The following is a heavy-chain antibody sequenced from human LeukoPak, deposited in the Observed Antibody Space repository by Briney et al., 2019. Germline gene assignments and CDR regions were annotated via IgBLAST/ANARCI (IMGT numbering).Heavy chain of an antibody. D-gene: IGHD2-15*01. CDR2: INADMSST. CDR1: GFTFSDYW. CDR3: ARDLSHCSGGSCYSAHFDY. J-gene: IGHJ4*02. V-gene: IGHV3-74*01. Sequence: GGSLRLSCVASGFTFSDYWMHWVRQAPGKGLVWVSRINADMSSTIYTDSVKGRFTISRDNAKNTLYLQMNSLRAEDTAVYYCARDLSHCSGGSCYSAHFDYWGLRTLVAVSS.